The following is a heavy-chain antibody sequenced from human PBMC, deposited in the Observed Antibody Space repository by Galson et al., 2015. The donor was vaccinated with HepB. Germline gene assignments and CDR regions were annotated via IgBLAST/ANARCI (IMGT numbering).Heavy chain of an antibody. V-gene: IGHV5-51*01. J-gene: IGHJ6*03. CDR2: IYPGDSDT. CDR1: GYSFTSYW. CDR3: ARAPRGYYYGSGSYYYMDV. Sequence: QSGAEVKKPGESLKISCKGSGYSFTSYWIGWVRQMPGKGLEWMGIIYPGDSDTRYSPSFQGQVTISADKSIGTAYLQWSSLKASDTAMYYCARAPRGYYYGSGSYYYMDVWGKGTTVTVSS. D-gene: IGHD3-10*01.